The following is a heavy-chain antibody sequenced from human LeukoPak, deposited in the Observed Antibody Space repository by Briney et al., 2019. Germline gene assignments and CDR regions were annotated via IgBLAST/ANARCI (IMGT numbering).Heavy chain of an antibody. D-gene: IGHD1-7*01. J-gene: IGHJ4*02. CDR1: LDSIYNYY. V-gene: IGHV4-4*07. CDR3: ARDSDARLGWNYEIDY. Sequence: PETLSLTSTVPLDSIYNYYWSWIRPPAGKGREWIGRIYTSGSANYNPSLKSRVTMSVDTSKNQFSLILNYVTAADTAVDYCARDSDARLGWNYEIDYWGQGTLVTVSS. CDR2: IYTSGSA.